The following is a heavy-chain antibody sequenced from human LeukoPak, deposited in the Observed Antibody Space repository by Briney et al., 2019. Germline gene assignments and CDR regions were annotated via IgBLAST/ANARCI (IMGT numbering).Heavy chain of an antibody. D-gene: IGHD3-10*01. Sequence: ASVKVSCKASGYTFTSYAMNWVRQAPGQGLEWMGWINTNTGNPTYAQGFTGRFVFSLDTSVSTAYLQISSLKAEDTAVYYCARVMVRGTPRRYDAFDIWGQGTMVTVSS. CDR1: GYTFTSYA. V-gene: IGHV7-4-1*02. J-gene: IGHJ3*02. CDR2: INTNTGNP. CDR3: ARVMVRGTPRRYDAFDI.